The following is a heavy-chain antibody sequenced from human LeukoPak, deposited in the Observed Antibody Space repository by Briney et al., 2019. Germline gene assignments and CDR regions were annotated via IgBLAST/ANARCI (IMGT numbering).Heavy chain of an antibody. CDR2: ISYDGSNK. CDR3: ARAAGRQWLVLSDYFDY. V-gene: IGHV3-30*04. J-gene: IGHJ4*02. Sequence: GGSLRLSCAASGFTFSSYAMHWVRQAPGKGLEWVAVISYDGSNKYYADSVKGRFTISRDNSKNTLYLQMNSLRAEDTAVYYCARAAGRQWLVLSDYFDYWGQGTLVTVSS. CDR1: GFTFSSYA. D-gene: IGHD6-19*01.